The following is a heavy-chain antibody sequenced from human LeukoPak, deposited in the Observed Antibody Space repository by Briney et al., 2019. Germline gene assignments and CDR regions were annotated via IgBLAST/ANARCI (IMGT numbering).Heavy chain of an antibody. V-gene: IGHV4-61*03. J-gene: IGHJ4*02. D-gene: IGHD3-10*01. CDR1: GESGSTVSFY. Sequence: PSETLSLTCTVSGESGSTVSFYWSWIRQPPGKGLEWIGYVYKSGGTQYSPSLKSRVSISLDTSPNHLSLNLKSVTAADTAVYYCARERRVSPTIRGLYFDYWGQGILVTVSS. CDR3: ARERRVSPTIRGLYFDY. CDR2: VYKSGGT.